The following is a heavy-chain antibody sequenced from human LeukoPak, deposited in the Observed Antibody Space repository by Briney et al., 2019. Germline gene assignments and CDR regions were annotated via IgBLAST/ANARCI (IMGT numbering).Heavy chain of an antibody. D-gene: IGHD5-18*01. J-gene: IGHJ4*02. V-gene: IGHV1-2*02. CDR2: INPNSGGT. CDR1: GYTFTGYY. Sequence: ASVKVSCKASGYTFTGYYMHWVRQAPGQGLEWMGWINPNSGGTNYAQKVQGRVTMTRDTSISTAYMELSRLRSDDTAVYYCALGGGGYNYGPAHFDYWGQGTLVTVSS. CDR3: ALGGGGYNYGPAHFDY.